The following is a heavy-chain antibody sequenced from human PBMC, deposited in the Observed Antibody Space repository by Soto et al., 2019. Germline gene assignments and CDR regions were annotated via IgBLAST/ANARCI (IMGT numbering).Heavy chain of an antibody. CDR3: ARPNYDIFTGLSGFDI. CDR1: GDSITSGNYY. Sequence: QVQLQESGPGLVKPSQTLSLTCIVSGDSITSGNYYWSWIRQHPGKGLEWIGYIHHSGNTYYIPSLNSRLSLSMDTSKNQFSLQLSSETAADTALYYCARPNYDIFTGLSGFDIWGQGTMVTVSS. V-gene: IGHV4-31*03. J-gene: IGHJ3*02. CDR2: IHHSGNT. D-gene: IGHD3-9*01.